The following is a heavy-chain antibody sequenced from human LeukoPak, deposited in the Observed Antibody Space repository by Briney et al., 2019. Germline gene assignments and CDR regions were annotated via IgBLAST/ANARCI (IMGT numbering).Heavy chain of an antibody. D-gene: IGHD6-13*01. V-gene: IGHV3-33*01. Sequence: GRSLRLSCAASGFTFSSYGMHWVRQAPGKGLEWVAVIWYDGSNKYYADSVKGRFTISRDNSKNTLYLQMNSLRAEDTAVYYCARGDHSGSEPALDYWGQGTLVTVSS. CDR1: GFTFSSYG. CDR3: ARGDHSGSEPALDY. CDR2: IWYDGSNK. J-gene: IGHJ4*02.